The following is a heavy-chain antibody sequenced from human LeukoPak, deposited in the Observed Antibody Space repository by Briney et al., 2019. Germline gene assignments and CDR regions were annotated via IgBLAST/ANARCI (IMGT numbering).Heavy chain of an antibody. CDR2: IYTSGST. CDR1: GGSISSGSYY. CDR3: ARGNYDFWSGYSNDY. D-gene: IGHD3-3*01. Sequence: SETLSLTCTVSGGSISSGSYYWSWIRQPAGKGLEWIGRIYTSGSTNYNPSLKSRVTMSVDTSKNQFSLKLSSVTAADTAVYYCARGNYDFWSGYSNDYWGQGTLVTVSS. J-gene: IGHJ4*02. V-gene: IGHV4-61*02.